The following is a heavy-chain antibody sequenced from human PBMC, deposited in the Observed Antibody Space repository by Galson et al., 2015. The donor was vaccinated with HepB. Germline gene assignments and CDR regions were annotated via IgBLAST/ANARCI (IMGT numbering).Heavy chain of an antibody. CDR3: ARGGKDYSLDH. J-gene: IGHJ4*02. D-gene: IGHD5-12*01. CDR1: GFTFDDHA. CDR2: MSWNSGSI. V-gene: IGHV3-9*01. Sequence: SLRLSCAASGFTFDDHAMHWVRQAPGKGLEWVSGMSWNSGSIGYADSVKGRFTISRHNAKATLYLQMNSLRAEDTAVYYCARGGKDYSLDHWGQGTLVTVSS.